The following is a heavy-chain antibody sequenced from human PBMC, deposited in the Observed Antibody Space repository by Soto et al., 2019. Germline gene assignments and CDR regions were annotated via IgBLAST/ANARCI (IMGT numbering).Heavy chain of an antibody. CDR1: GGSISSYY. Sequence: SETLSLTCTVSGGSISSYYWSWIRQPPGKGLEWIGYIYYSGSTNYNPSLKSRVTISVDTSKNQFSLKLSSVTAADTAVYYCARGGLMITFGGVISYYYYGMEVWGQGTTVTVSS. J-gene: IGHJ6*02. CDR2: IYYSGST. V-gene: IGHV4-59*12. D-gene: IGHD3-16*02. CDR3: ARGGLMITFGGVISYYYYGMEV.